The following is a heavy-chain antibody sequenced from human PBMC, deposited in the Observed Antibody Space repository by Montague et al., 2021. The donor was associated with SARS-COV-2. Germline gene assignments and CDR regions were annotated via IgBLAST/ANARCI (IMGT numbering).Heavy chain of an antibody. J-gene: IGHJ4*02. D-gene: IGHD1-1*01. CDR2: IYYSGST. CDR1: GGSVSSYY. Sequence: SETLSLTCSVSGGSVSSYYLNWIRQTPGKGLEWIGNIYYSGSTNYNPSLKSRVTITVDTSKDQFYLKLNSVTAADTAVYYCARGATRTFDYWGQGTRVTVSS. V-gene: IGHV4-59*02. CDR3: ARGATRTFDY.